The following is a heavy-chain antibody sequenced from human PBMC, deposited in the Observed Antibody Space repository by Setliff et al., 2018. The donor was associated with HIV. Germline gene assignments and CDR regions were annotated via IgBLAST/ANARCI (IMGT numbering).Heavy chain of an antibody. V-gene: IGHV4-39*01. J-gene: IGHJ5*02. D-gene: IGHD2-8*01. CDR1: GGSISSSSYY. CDR3: ARGVQAQVVLMSYVKGRFDP. CDR2: IYYSGST. Sequence: SETLSLTCTVSGGSISSSSYYWGWIRQPPGKGLEWIGSIYYSGSTYYNPSLKSRVTISVDKSKNQFSLKLISLTAADTAKYFCARGVQAQVVLMSYVKGRFDPWGQGTQVTVSS.